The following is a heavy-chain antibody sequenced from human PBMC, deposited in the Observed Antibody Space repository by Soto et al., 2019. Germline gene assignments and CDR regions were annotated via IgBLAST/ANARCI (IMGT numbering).Heavy chain of an antibody. Sequence: EVQLLESEGGLVQPGGSLRLSCAASGFTFSSYGMTWVRQAPGKGLEWVSFSSATGAGTYYADSVKGRFTISRDNSKNTLYLQMTSLRADDTAVYYCAKDRRAGGNYGFYSDFWGQGVLVIVSS. CDR3: AKDRRAGGNYGFYSDF. CDR2: SSATGAGT. D-gene: IGHD1-7*01. CDR1: GFTFSSYG. V-gene: IGHV3-23*01. J-gene: IGHJ4*02.